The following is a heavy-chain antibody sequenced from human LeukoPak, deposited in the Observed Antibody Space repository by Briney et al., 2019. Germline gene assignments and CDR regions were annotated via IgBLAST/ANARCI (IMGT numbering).Heavy chain of an antibody. CDR1: SGSIRSGDYY. CDR2: IYHSEST. CDR3: ARKSGSYYFFDY. V-gene: IGHV4-30-4*01. J-gene: IGHJ4*02. D-gene: IGHD1-26*01. Sequence: SETLSLTCSVSSGSIRSGDYYWTWIRQPPGNGLEWIGYIYHSESTYYNPSLKSRTTISVDMSSNQFSLKLSSVTAADTAVYYCARKSGSYYFFDYWGQGTLVTVSS.